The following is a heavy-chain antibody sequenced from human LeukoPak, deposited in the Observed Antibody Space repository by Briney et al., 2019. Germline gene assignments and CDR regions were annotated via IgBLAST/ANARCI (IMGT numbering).Heavy chain of an antibody. CDR1: GFTFSSFT. Sequence: PGGSLRLSCAASGFTFSSFTMNWVRQAPGKGLEWVSSISSSSSYIYSADSVKGRFTISRDNARNSLYLQMNSLRAEDTAVYYCARAAWDGLPNRYYYYMDVWGKGTTVTVSS. J-gene: IGHJ6*03. CDR2: ISSSSSYI. D-gene: IGHD5-24*01. V-gene: IGHV3-21*01. CDR3: ARAAWDGLPNRYYYYMDV.